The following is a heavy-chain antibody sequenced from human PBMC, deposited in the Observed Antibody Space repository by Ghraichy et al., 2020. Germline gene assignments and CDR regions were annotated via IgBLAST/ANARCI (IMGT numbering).Heavy chain of an antibody. Sequence: LSLTCAASGFTFSDYYMSWIRQAPGKGLEWVSYISSSGSTIYYADSVKGRFTISRDNAKNSLYLQMNSLRAEDTAVYYCARTGIQLWSEQDYWGQGTLVTVSS. CDR3: ARTGIQLWSEQDY. V-gene: IGHV3-11*01. CDR2: ISSSGSTI. D-gene: IGHD5-18*01. J-gene: IGHJ4*02. CDR1: GFTFSDYY.